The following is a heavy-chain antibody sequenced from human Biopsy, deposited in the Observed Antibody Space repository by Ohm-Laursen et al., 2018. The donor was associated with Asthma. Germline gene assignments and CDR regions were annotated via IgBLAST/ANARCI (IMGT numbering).Heavy chain of an antibody. J-gene: IGHJ4*01. CDR2: INSVFGTT. D-gene: IGHD1-26*01. CDR3: AKDKRYSGSYFDY. CDR1: GGTFNTYV. V-gene: IGHV1-69*13. Sequence: SVKVSCKSLGGTFNTYVIGWVRQAPGQGLEWMGGINSVFGTTTYPQKFQDRVTITADDSTSTVYMELSSLGSEDTAVYYCAKDKRYSGSYFDYWGQGTLVTVSS.